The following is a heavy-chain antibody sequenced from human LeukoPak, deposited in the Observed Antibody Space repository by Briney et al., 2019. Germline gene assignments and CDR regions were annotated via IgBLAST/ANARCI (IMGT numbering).Heavy chain of an antibody. CDR2: ITGDGSST. CDR3: AKARIVVVTALDY. D-gene: IGHD2-21*02. CDR1: GFTLSNYA. J-gene: IGHJ4*02. Sequence: PGASLRLSCAASGFTLSNYAMGWVRQAPGKGLEWVSAITGDGSSTYNADSVKGRFTVSRDNSKNTLYLQMNSLRAEDTATYYCAKARIVVVTALDYWGQGTLVIVSS. V-gene: IGHV3-23*01.